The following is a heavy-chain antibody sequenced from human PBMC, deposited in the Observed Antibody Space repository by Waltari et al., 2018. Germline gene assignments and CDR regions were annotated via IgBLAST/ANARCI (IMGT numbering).Heavy chain of an antibody. CDR2: IKQEGIES. CDR1: GFPFSNYW. CDR3: SVSLNY. J-gene: IGHJ4*02. Sequence: EVQLVESGGGLCQHGGSLRLSCAASGFPFSNYWMDWVRQATGRGLGWVANIKQEGIESHYVYSVKGRFTISRDNAQNLLYLQMNSLRAGDTAVYYCSVSLNYWGQGTLVTVSS. V-gene: IGHV3-7*01.